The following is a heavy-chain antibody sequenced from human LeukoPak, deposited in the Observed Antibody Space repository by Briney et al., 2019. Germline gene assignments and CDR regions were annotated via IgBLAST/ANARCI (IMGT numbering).Heavy chain of an antibody. CDR2: IYPGDSDT. CDR1: GYSLTSYW. Sequence: GESLKISCKGSGYSLTSYWIGWVRQMPGKGLEWMGIIYPGDSDTRYSPSFQGQVTISADKSISTAYLQWSSLKASDTAMYYCARHSRTLQGWFDPWGQGTLVTVSS. V-gene: IGHV5-51*01. J-gene: IGHJ5*02. D-gene: IGHD2-2*01. CDR3: ARHSRTLQGWFDP.